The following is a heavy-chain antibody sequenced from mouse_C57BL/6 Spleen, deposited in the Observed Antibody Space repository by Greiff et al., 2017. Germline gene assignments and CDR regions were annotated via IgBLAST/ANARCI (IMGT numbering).Heavy chain of an antibody. J-gene: IGHJ1*03. CDR3: ARKGFTPLYWYFDV. Sequence: QVQLQQSGPELVKPGASVKISCKASGYAFSSSWMNWVKQRPGKGLEWIGRIYPGDGDTNYNGKFKGKATLTADKSSSTAYMQLSSLTSEDSALVFCARKGFTPLYWYFDVWGTGTTVTVSS. CDR2: IYPGDGDT. D-gene: IGHD2-12*01. V-gene: IGHV1-82*01. CDR1: GYAFSSSW.